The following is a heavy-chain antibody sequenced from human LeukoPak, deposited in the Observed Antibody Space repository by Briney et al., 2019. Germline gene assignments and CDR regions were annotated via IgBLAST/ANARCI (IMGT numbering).Heavy chain of an antibody. CDR3: ATVDSSGYFAFDI. Sequence: ASVKVSCKASGYTFTSYGISWVRQAPGQGLEWMGWISAYNGNTNYAQKFQGRVTMTDDTSTDTAYMELSSLRSEDTAVYYCATVDSSGYFAFDIWGQGTMVTVSS. J-gene: IGHJ3*02. V-gene: IGHV1-18*01. CDR2: ISAYNGNT. CDR1: GYTFTSYG. D-gene: IGHD3-22*01.